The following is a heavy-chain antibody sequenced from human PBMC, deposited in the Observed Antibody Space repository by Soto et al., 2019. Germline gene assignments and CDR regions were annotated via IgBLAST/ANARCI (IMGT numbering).Heavy chain of an antibody. Sequence: SETLSLTCTVSGGSISSSSYYWGWIRQPPGKGLEWIGRIYYSGSTYYNPSLKSRVTISVDKSKNQFSLKLSSVTAADTAVYCCARDLSYSSSWRPLYYFDYWGQGTLVTVSS. CDR1: GGSISSSSYY. CDR3: ARDLSYSSSWRPLYYFDY. V-gene: IGHV4-39*07. D-gene: IGHD6-13*01. J-gene: IGHJ4*02. CDR2: IYYSGST.